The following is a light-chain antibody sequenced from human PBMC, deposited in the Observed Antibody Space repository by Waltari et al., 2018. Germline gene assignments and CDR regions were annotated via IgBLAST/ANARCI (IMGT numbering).Light chain of an antibody. J-gene: IGLJ2*01. Sequence: SSDLTQDPAVSVALVQTVRITCQGDSLRSYYASCSQQKPGQAPALVMYEKNSRPSGIPDRFSGSSSGNTASLTITGAQAEDEADYYCKSRDSSGNQLDMVFGGGTKLTVL. CDR1: SLRSYY. CDR3: KSRDSSGNQLDMV. CDR2: EKN. V-gene: IGLV3-19*01.